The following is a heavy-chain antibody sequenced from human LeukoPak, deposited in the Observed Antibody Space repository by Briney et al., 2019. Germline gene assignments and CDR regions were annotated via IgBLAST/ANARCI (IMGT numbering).Heavy chain of an antibody. CDR2: IKQDGSEK. Sequence: GGSLRLSCAASGFTFSSYWMSWVRQAPGKGLEWVANIKQDGSEKYYVDSVKGRFTISRDNAKNSLYLQMNSLRAEDTAVYYCARERECLWGEPYYYYYSGRDVGAKGTTATVPP. D-gene: IGHD3-3*01. CDR1: GFTFSSYW. CDR3: ARERECLWGEPYYYYYSGRDV. V-gene: IGHV3-7*01. J-gene: IGHJ6*04.